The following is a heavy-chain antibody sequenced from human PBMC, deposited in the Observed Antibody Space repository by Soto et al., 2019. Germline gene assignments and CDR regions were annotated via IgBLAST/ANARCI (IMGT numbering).Heavy chain of an antibody. CDR2: IWYDGSNK. J-gene: IGHJ4*02. Sequence: QVQLVESGGGVVQPGRSLRLSCVASGFTFSNYGMHWVRQAPGKGLEWVTTIWYDGSNKYYADSVNGRFTISRDNAKDTLYLQMNSLRAEDTAVYYCAREATEYYCDYWGQGTLVTVSS. CDR3: AREATEYYCDY. V-gene: IGHV3-33*01. CDR1: GFTFSNYG.